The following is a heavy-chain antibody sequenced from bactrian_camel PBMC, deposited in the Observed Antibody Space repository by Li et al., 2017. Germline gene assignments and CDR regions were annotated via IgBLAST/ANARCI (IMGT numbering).Heavy chain of an antibody. CDR3: AADGIVLWNNGGYCSAHVADFRT. J-gene: IGHJ6*01. V-gene: IGHV3S25*01. Sequence: VESGGGSVQAGGSLRLSCAASGYNKRNYCVTWFRQTSGKEREGIASIYTRDGTAHYADSVKGRFTISHDNAKNTVYLQMNSPNPEDTATYYCAADGIVLWNNGGYCSAHVADFRTWGQGTQVTVS. CDR2: IYTRDGTA. CDR1: GYNKRNYC. D-gene: IGHD3*01.